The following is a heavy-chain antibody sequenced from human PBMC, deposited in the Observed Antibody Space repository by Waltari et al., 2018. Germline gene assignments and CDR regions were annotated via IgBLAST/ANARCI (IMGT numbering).Heavy chain of an antibody. Sequence: QVQLVQSGAEVKKPGSSVKVSCTASGGTFSRYAISWVRQAPGQGLEWMGGIIPILGTANYAQKFQGRVTITADESTSTAYMELSSLRSEDTAVYYCAREGDGYNPFDYWGQGTLVTVSS. CDR1: GGTFSRYA. J-gene: IGHJ4*02. V-gene: IGHV1-69*13. CDR3: AREGDGYNPFDY. CDR2: IIPILGTA. D-gene: IGHD5-12*01.